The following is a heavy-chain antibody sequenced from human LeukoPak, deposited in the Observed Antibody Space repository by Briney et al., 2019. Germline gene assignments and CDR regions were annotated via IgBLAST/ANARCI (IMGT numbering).Heavy chain of an antibody. CDR1: GGSISSSSYY. J-gene: IGHJ4*02. V-gene: IGHV4-39*07. CDR3: ARGDSYGTTDY. D-gene: IGHD5-18*01. CDR2: IYYSGST. Sequence: SETLSLTCTVSGGSISSSSYYWGWIRQPPGKGLEWIGSIYYSGSTYYNPSLKSRVTISVDTSKNQFSLKLSSVTAADTAVYYCARGDSYGTTDYWGQGTLVTVSS.